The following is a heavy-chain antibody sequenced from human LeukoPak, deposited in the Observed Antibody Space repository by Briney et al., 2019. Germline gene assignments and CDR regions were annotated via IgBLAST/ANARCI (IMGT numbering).Heavy chain of an antibody. V-gene: IGHV1-46*01. CDR1: GYTFTSYY. J-gene: IGHJ4*02. CDR3: ARVSIRDSSGAAYEN. D-gene: IGHD6-19*01. CDR2: INPSGGST. Sequence: ASVKVSCKASGYTFTSYYMHWVRQAPGQGLEWMGIINPSGGSTSYAQKFQGRVTMTRDMSTSTVYMELSSLRSEDTAVYYCARVSIRDSSGAAYENWGQGTLVTVSS.